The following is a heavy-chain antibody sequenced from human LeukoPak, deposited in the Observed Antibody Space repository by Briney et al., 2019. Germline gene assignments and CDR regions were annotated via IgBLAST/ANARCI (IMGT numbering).Heavy chain of an antibody. CDR1: GYTFTSYG. J-gene: IGHJ3*02. D-gene: IGHD4-23*01. V-gene: IGHV1-18*01. CDR2: ISAYNGNT. Sequence: GASVKVSCKASGYTFTSYGISWVRQAPGQGLEWMGWISAYNGNTNYAQKLQGRVTMTTDTSTSTAYMELRSLRSDDTAVYYCARNGYGDNWWYAFDIWGQGTMVTASS. CDR3: ARNGYGDNWWYAFDI.